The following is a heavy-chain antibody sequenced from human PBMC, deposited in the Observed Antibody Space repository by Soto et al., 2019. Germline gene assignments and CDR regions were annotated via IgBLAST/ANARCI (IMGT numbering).Heavy chain of an antibody. Sequence: EVQLVESGGGLVQPGGSLRLSCAASGFNFRTYWMSWVRQAPGKGLEWVANIKEDGSDKYYVDSVKGRLTVSRDNAKNLLYLQLNRLRDEDTAVYYCAREVFSYGPKGAVFDHWGQGSLVTVSS. J-gene: IGHJ4*02. D-gene: IGHD5-18*01. CDR2: IKEDGSDK. CDR3: AREVFSYGPKGAVFDH. CDR1: GFNFRTYW. V-gene: IGHV3-7*03.